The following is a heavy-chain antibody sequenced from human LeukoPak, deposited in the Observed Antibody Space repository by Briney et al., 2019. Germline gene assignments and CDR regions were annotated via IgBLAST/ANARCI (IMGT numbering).Heavy chain of an antibody. Sequence: GGSLRLSCAASGFTFNSYWMTWVRQAPGKGLEWVATIKQDGSEKYYVDSVKGRFTISRDNAKNSLYLQMNSLRAEDTAVYYCAKGSSSFGKNWFDPWGQGTLVTVSS. V-gene: IGHV3-7*01. CDR1: GFTFNSYW. CDR2: IKQDGSEK. D-gene: IGHD6-19*01. CDR3: AKGSSSFGKNWFDP. J-gene: IGHJ5*02.